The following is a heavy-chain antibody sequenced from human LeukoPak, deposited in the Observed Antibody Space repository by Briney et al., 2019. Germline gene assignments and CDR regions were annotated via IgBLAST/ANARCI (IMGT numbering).Heavy chain of an antibody. Sequence: PGGSLRLSCAASAFTFSSFDMHWVRQGAGKGLEWVSGVGIAGDTYYPVSVKGRFTISRENAKNSLYLQMSSLRAEDTAVYYCTRVGVGRTFDYWGQGTLVTVSS. CDR1: AFTFSSFD. J-gene: IGHJ4*02. CDR2: VGIAGDT. CDR3: TRVGVGRTFDY. D-gene: IGHD1-26*01. V-gene: IGHV3-13*01.